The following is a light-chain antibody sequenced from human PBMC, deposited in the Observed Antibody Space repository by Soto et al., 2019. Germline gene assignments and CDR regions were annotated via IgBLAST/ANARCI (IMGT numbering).Light chain of an antibody. CDR1: QRFSSW. CDR3: QQYNGYSM. Sequence: DIQMTQAPSTLSASVGDRVTITCRASQRFSSWLAGYQQKPGKAPKLLISKASTLESGVPSRFSGSGSGTEFTLTISSLQPDDVATYYCQQYNGYSMFGQGTKVEIK. J-gene: IGKJ1*01. V-gene: IGKV1-5*03. CDR2: KAS.